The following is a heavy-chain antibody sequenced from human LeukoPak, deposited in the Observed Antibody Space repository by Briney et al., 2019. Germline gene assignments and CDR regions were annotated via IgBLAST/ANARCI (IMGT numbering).Heavy chain of an antibody. V-gene: IGHV3-74*01. CDR2: INGDGSST. J-gene: IGHJ4*02. D-gene: IGHD2-2*01. CDR3: ARDRCSSTSCFIDY. CDR1: GFTFSNYW. Sequence: PGGSLRLSCAASGFTFSNYWMYWVRQAPGKGLVWVSRINGDGSSTTYADSVRGRFTISRDNAKNTLYLQMDSLRAEDSAVYYCARDRCSSTSCFIDYWGQGTLVTVSS.